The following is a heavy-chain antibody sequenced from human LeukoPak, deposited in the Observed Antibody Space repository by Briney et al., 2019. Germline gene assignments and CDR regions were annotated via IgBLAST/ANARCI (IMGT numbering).Heavy chain of an antibody. CDR1: GGSFSGYY. Sequence: KPSETLSLTCAVYGGSFSGYYWSWIRQHPGKGLEWIGYIYYSGSTYYNPSLKNRVTMSVDTSKNQFSLRLTSVTAADTAVYYCARVPLDSGSYYYFDYWGQGTLVTVSS. J-gene: IGHJ4*02. V-gene: IGHV4-31*11. D-gene: IGHD1-26*01. CDR3: ARVPLDSGSYYYFDY. CDR2: IYYSGST.